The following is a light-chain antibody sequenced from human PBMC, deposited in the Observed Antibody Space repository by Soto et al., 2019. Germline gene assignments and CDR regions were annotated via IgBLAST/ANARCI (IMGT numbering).Light chain of an antibody. CDR3: MQSTQLPPT. CDR2: EVS. CDR1: QSLLHITGETF. V-gene: IGKV2D-29*02. J-gene: IGKJ5*01. Sequence: DVVMTQTTLPLSVAPGQPASISCKSSQSLLHITGETFLFWYLQKPGQSPQLLIYEVSTRVSGVPDRFSGSGSGTDVTLEISRVETDDVGIYYCMQSTQLPPTFGQGTRLEI.